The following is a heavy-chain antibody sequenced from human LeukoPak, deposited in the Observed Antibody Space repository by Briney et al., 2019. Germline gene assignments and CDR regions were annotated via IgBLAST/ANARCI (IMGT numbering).Heavy chain of an antibody. CDR2: ISSNGDNT. CDR3: VRGTGY. J-gene: IGHJ4*02. V-gene: IGHV3-64D*06. Sequence: GGSLRLSCSVSGFTFSTYVMHWVRQAPGKGLEYVSAISSNGDNTYYADSVKGRFTISRDNSKNTLYLQMSSLKADDTAVYYCVRGTGYWGQGTLVTGSS. CDR1: GFTFSTYV.